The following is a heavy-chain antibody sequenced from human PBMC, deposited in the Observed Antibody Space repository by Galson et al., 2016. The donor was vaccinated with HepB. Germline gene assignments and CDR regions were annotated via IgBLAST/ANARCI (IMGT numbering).Heavy chain of an antibody. CDR3: GRDHSVVLTTAYNWFDP. CDR1: GFAIGSHW. V-gene: IGHV3-74*01. J-gene: IGHJ5*02. D-gene: IGHD4-23*01. CDR2: INSDGTIS. Sequence: SLRLSCAASGFAIGSHWMHWVRQVPGKGLVWVSRINSDGTISNYADSVKGRFTISRDNAKNTLYLQMNSLRVEDTAVYYCGRDHSVVLTTAYNWFDPWGQGTLVTVSS.